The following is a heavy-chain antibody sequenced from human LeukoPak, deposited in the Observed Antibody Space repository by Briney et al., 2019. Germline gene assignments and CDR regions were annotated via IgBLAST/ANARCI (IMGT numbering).Heavy chain of an antibody. Sequence: PGGSLRLSCAASGFAFSSYSMNWVRQAPGKGLEWVSYISSGGGDLKYYADSVKGRFTISRDNAKNSLYLQMNSLRAEDTAVYYCARDYEQWRHNWFDPWGQGTLVTVSS. CDR1: GFAFSSYS. V-gene: IGHV3-21*05. D-gene: IGHD6-19*01. CDR3: ARDYEQWRHNWFDP. J-gene: IGHJ5*02. CDR2: ISSGGGDL.